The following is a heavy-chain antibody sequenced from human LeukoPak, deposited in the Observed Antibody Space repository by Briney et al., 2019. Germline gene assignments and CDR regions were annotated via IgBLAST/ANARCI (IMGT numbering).Heavy chain of an antibody. Sequence: GESLKISCKGSGYSFTTSWIGWVRQMPGKGLEWMGIIYPSDSDSRYSPSFQGQVSISVDKSISTAYPQWSSLKASDTAMYYCARLYGGNSFDYWGQGTLVTVSS. CDR1: GYSFTTSW. V-gene: IGHV5-51*01. CDR3: ARLYGGNSFDY. D-gene: IGHD4-23*01. CDR2: IYPSDSDS. J-gene: IGHJ4*02.